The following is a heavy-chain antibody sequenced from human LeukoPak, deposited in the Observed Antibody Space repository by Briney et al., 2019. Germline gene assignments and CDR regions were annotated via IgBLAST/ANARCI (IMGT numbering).Heavy chain of an antibody. Sequence: AASVKVSCKASGYTFTSYGISWVRQAPGQGLEWMGWISAYNGNTNYAQKLQGRVTVTTDTSTSTAYMELRSLRSDDTAVYYCARDHSFCSTSCYAGRGVCCGMDVWGKGTTVTVSS. J-gene: IGHJ6*04. CDR3: ARDHSFCSTSCYAGRGVCCGMDV. CDR2: ISAYNGNT. V-gene: IGHV1-18*04. CDR1: GYTFTSYG. D-gene: IGHD2-2*01.